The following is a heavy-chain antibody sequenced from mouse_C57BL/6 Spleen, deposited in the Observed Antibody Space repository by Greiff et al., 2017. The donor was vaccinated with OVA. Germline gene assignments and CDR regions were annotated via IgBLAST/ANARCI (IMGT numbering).Heavy chain of an antibody. J-gene: IGHJ4*01. V-gene: IGHV1-26*01. CDR2: INPNNGGT. Sequence: VQLQQSGPELVKPGASVKISCKASGYTFTDYYMNWVKQSHGKSLEWIGDINPNNGGTSYNQKFKGKATLTVDKSSSTAYMELRSLTSEDSAVYYCARNSHYAMDYWGQGTSVTVSS. CDR3: ARNSHYAMDY. CDR1: GYTFTDYY.